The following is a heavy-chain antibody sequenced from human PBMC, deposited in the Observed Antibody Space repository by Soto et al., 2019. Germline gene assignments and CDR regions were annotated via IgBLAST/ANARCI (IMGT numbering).Heavy chain of an antibody. CDR2: ISAYNGNT. J-gene: IGHJ4*02. CDR1: GYTFTSYG. D-gene: IGHD2-8*01. Sequence: GASVKVSCKASGYTFTSYGISWVRQAPGQGLEWMGWISAYNGNTNYAQKLQGRVTMTTDTSTSTAYMELRSLRSDDTAVYYCARDGGLYCTNGVCYIEGFLLDYWGQGTLVTVSS. CDR3: ARDGGLYCTNGVCYIEGFLLDY. V-gene: IGHV1-18*01.